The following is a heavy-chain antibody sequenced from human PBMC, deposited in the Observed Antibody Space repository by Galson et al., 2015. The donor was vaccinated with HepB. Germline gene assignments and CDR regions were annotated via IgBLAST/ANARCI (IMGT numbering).Heavy chain of an antibody. CDR2: IIPIFGTA. V-gene: IGHV1-69*13. Sequence: SVTVSCKASGGTFSSYAISWVRQAPGQGLEWMGGIIPIFGTANYAQKFQGRVMITADESTSTAYMELSSLRSEDTAVCYCARGMIVVPDAFDIWGQGTMVTVSS. J-gene: IGHJ3*02. CDR3: ARGMIVVPDAFDI. CDR1: GGTFSSYA. D-gene: IGHD3-22*01.